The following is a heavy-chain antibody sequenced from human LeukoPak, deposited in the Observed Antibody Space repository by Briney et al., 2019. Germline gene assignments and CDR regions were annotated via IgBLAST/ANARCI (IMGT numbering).Heavy chain of an antibody. V-gene: IGHV3-21*01. CDR2: ISSSSSYI. Sequence: GGSLRLSCAASGFPFSTYAMNWVRQAPGKGLEWVSSISSSSSYIYYADSVKGRFTISRDNAKNSLYLQMNSLRAEDTAVYYCARDQFPCSGGSCYSWYAFDIWGQGTMVTVSS. CDR3: ARDQFPCSGGSCYSWYAFDI. J-gene: IGHJ3*02. CDR1: GFPFSTYA. D-gene: IGHD2-15*01.